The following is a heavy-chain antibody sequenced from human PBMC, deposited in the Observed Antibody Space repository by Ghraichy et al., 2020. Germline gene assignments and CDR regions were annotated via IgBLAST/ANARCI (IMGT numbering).Heavy chain of an antibody. V-gene: IGHV1-18*01. CDR3: ARVTWFGKSPPGFFDF. CDR2: IAVYNGQT. CDR1: GYSFSSYG. D-gene: IGHD3-10*01. J-gene: IGHJ4*02. Sequence: ASVKVSCKASGYSFSSYGISWVRQAPGQGLEWVGWIAVYNGQTNFAQNVEGRVTLTADTSTNTASMELGGLRSDDTGVYYCARVTWFGKSPPGFFDFWGQGTPVTISS.